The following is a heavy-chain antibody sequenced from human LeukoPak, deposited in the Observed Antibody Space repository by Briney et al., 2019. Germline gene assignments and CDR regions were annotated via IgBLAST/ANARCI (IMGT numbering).Heavy chain of an antibody. Sequence: PSETLSLTCTVSGGSISSSSYYWGWIRQPPGKGLEWIGSIYYSGSTYYKPSLKSRVTISVDTSKNQFSLKLSSVTAADTAVYYCARHVDEVAVDYWGQGTLVTVSS. J-gene: IGHJ4*02. V-gene: IGHV4-39*01. D-gene: IGHD2-15*01. CDR3: ARHVDEVAVDY. CDR2: IYYSGST. CDR1: GGSISSSSYY.